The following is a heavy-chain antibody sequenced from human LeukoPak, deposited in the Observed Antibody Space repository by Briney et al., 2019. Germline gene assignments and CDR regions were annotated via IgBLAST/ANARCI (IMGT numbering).Heavy chain of an antibody. V-gene: IGHV4-59*01. CDR2: IYYSGST. D-gene: IGHD3-10*01. J-gene: IGHJ4*02. CDR1: GGSISSYY. CDR3: AAVGSRRYYFDY. Sequence: PSETLSLTCTVSGGSISSYYWCWIRQPPGMGLEWIGYIYYSGSTNYNPSLKSRVTISVDTSKNQFSLKLSSVTAADTAVYYCAAVGSRRYYFDYWGQGTLVTVSS.